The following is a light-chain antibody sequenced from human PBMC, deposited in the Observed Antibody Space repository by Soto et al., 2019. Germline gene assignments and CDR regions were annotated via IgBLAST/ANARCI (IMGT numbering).Light chain of an antibody. CDR3: QQYANAPFT. J-gene: IGKJ2*01. CDR1: QSVSSNY. V-gene: IGKV3-20*01. Sequence: EIVLTQSPGTLPLSPGERATLSCRASQSVSSNYLGWYQQKPGQAPRPLIYGASSRATGIPDRFSGSGSGTDFALTISRREPEDCAVYYCQQYANAPFTFGQGTKLEIK. CDR2: GAS.